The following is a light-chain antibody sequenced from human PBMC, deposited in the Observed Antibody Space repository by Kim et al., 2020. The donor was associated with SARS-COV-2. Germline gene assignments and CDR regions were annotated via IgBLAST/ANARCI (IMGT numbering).Light chain of an antibody. J-gene: IGLJ3*02. CDR3: QSFDNSLGSWG. Sequence: TVTIRCTGSFSNVGAGSDVHRYQVVPLTAPKLHHHADVNRPTGVPDRISGSKSGTSASLSISGLQAEDEADYYCQSFDNSLGSWGFGGGTQLTVL. CDR1: FSNVGAGSD. V-gene: IGLV1-40*01. CDR2: ADV.